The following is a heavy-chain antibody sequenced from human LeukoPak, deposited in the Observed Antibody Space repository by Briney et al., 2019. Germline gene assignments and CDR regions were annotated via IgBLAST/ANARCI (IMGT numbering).Heavy chain of an antibody. V-gene: IGHV3-30*04. Sequence: PGGSLRLSCAASGFTFSSYAMHWVRQAPGKGLEWVAVISYDGSNKYYADSVKGRFTISRDNSKNTLYLQMNSLRAEDTAVYYCARDGHSYYDFWSGYQTQMEGYYFDYWGQGTLVTVSS. CDR3: ARDGHSYYDFWSGYQTQMEGYYFDY. CDR2: ISYDGSNK. D-gene: IGHD3-3*01. CDR1: GFTFSSYA. J-gene: IGHJ4*02.